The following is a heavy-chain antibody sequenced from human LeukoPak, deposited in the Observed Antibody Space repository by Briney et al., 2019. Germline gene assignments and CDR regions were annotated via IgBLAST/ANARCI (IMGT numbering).Heavy chain of an antibody. V-gene: IGHV1-8*03. Sequence: ASVKVSCKASGYTFTSYDINWVRQATGQGLEWMGWMNPNSGNTGYAQKFQGRVTITRNTSISTAYMELSSLRSEDTAVYYCARSGYCSGGSCSDDAFDIWGQGTMVTVSS. D-gene: IGHD2-15*01. CDR3: ARSGYCSGGSCSDDAFDI. CDR2: MNPNSGNT. J-gene: IGHJ3*02. CDR1: GYTFTSYD.